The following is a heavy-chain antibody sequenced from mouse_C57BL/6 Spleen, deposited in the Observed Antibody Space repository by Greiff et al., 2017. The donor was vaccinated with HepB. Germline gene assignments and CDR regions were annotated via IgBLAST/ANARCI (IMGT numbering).Heavy chain of an antibody. CDR2: IDPSDSDT. Sequence: QVQLQQPGAELVRPGSSVKLSCKASGYTFTSYWMHWVKQRPIQGLEWIGNIDPSDSDTHYNQKFKDKATLTVDKSSSTAYMQLSSLTSVDSAVYYCARWGVSYYYGSSSALYFGVWGTTTTVTVAS. D-gene: IGHD1-1*01. CDR3: ARWGVSYYYGSSSALYFGV. J-gene: IGHJ1*03. V-gene: IGHV1-52*01. CDR1: GYTFTSYW.